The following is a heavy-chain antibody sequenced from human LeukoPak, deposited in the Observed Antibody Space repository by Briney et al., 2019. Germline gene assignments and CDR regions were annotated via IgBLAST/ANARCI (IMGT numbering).Heavy chain of an antibody. CDR2: IIPIFGTA. Sequence: AASVKVSCKASGGTFSSYAISWVRQAPGQGPEWMGRIIPIFGTANYAQKFQGRVTITTDESTSTAYMELSSLRSEDTAVYYCAREGTKAGYCSSSSCSNWFDPWGQGTLVTVSS. D-gene: IGHD2-2*01. CDR1: GGTFSSYA. V-gene: IGHV1-69*05. J-gene: IGHJ5*02. CDR3: AREGTKAGYCSSSSCSNWFDP.